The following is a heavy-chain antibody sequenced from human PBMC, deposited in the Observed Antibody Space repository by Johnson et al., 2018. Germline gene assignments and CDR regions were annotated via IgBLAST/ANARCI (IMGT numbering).Heavy chain of an antibody. D-gene: IGHD3-16*01. V-gene: IGHV3-74*01. J-gene: IGHJ6*03. CDR1: GFTFSSYW. CDR3: ARDGIIKNYYYYYMDV. Sequence: VQLQESGGGLVQPGGSLRLSCAASGFTFSSYWMHWVRQAPGKGLVWVSRINSDGRSTSYADSVKGRFTISRDNAKNPRYLQMNSLRAEDTALYYCARDGIIKNYYYYYMDVWGKGTTVTVSS. CDR2: INSDGRST.